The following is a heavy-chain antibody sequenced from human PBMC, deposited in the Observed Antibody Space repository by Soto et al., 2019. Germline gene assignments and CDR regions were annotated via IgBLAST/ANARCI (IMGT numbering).Heavy chain of an antibody. CDR1: GFTFDDYA. J-gene: IGHJ4*02. Sequence: PGGSLRLSCAASGFTFDDYAMHWVRQAPGKGLEWVSGISWNSGSIGYADSVKGRFTISRDNAKNSLYLQMNSLRAEDTALYYCAKGVFLLEWLLGDDYWGQGTLVTVSS. D-gene: IGHD3-3*01. CDR2: ISWNSGSI. CDR3: AKGVFLLEWLLGDDY. V-gene: IGHV3-9*01.